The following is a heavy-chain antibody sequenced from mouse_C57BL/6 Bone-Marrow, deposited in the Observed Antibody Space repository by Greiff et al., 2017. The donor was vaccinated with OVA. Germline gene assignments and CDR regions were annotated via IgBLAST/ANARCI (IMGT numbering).Heavy chain of an antibody. Sequence: EVQLQQSGAELVRPGASVKLSCTASGFNIKDYYMHWVKERPEQGLEWIGWIDPENGDTEYASKFQGKATITADTSSNTVYLRLSSLTSEDTAVYYCTTYRYWGQGTTLTVSS. V-gene: IGHV14-4*01. CDR1: GFNIKDYY. J-gene: IGHJ2*01. CDR3: TTYRY. CDR2: IDPENGDT.